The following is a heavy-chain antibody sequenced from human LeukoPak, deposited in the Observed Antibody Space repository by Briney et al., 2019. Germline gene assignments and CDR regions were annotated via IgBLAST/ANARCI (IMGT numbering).Heavy chain of an antibody. CDR3: AKAQRYYDFWSGFWFDP. CDR1: GFTFDDYA. V-gene: IGHV3-9*01. J-gene: IGHJ5*02. D-gene: IGHD3-3*01. Sequence: GGSLRLSCAASGFTFDDYAMHWVRQAPGKGLEWVPGISWNSGSIGYADSVKGRFTISRDNAKNSLYLQMNSLRAEDTALYYCAKAQRYYDFWSGFWFDPWGQGTLVTVSS. CDR2: ISWNSGSI.